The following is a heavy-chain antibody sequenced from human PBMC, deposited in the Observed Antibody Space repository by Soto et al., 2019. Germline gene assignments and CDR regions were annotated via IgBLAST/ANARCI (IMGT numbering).Heavy chain of an antibody. D-gene: IGHD3-22*01. CDR3: ARDVSPYYYDSSVSNYGMDV. CDR1: GGSISSYY. CDR2: IYYSGST. J-gene: IGHJ6*02. Sequence: SETLSLTCTVSGGSISSYYWSWIRQTPGKGLEWIGYIYYSGSTNYNPSLKSRVTISVDTSKNQFSLKLSSVTAADTAVYYCARDVSPYYYDSSVSNYGMDVWGQGTTVTVSS. V-gene: IGHV4-59*01.